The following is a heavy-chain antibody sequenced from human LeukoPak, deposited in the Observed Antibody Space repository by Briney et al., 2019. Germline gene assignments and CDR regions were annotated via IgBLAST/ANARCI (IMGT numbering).Heavy chain of an antibody. Sequence: ASVKVSCKASGYTFTTYYMHWVRQAPGQGLEWMGIINPDSGSTNYAQNFQGRVTMTRDTSTSTVYMELSSLRSEDTAVYYCARDLQARVALYSPDFWGQGTLVTVSS. J-gene: IGHJ4*02. CDR3: ARDLQARVALYSPDF. D-gene: IGHD2-21*01. CDR1: GYTFTTYY. V-gene: IGHV1-46*01. CDR2: INPDSGST.